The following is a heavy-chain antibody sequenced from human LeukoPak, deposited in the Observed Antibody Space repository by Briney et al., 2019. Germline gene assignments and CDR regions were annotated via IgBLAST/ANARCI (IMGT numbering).Heavy chain of an antibody. CDR3: VRDGPGGIEARKRYYGMDV. J-gene: IGHJ6*02. CDR1: GFTFSIYW. CDR2: INQDGREK. V-gene: IGHV3-7*05. Sequence: EGSLRLSCAASGFTFSIYWMSWVRQAPGKGLEWVASINQDGREKYYVDSVKGRCTISRDNAKTSLYLKMSSLRAEDAAAYYCVRDGPGGIEARKRYYGMDVWGQGTTVSVSS. D-gene: IGHD6-6*01.